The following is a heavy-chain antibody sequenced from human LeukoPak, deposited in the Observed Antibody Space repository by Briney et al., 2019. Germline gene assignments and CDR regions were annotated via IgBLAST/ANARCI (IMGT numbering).Heavy chain of an antibody. V-gene: IGHV3-23*01. Sequence: GGSLRLSCVAPGFSFSNWAMMWVRQAPGKGLEWVSAIPGSGGDTYYADSVKGRFTISRDNSKNTLYLHMNSLRAEDTAVYYCAKWYDSRWHFDIWGRGTLVTVSS. CDR1: GFSFSNWA. CDR2: IPGSGGDT. J-gene: IGHJ2*01. D-gene: IGHD3-22*01. CDR3: AKWYDSRWHFDI.